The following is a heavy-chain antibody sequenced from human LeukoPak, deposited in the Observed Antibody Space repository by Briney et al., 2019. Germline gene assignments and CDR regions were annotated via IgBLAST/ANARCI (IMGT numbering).Heavy chain of an antibody. J-gene: IGHJ6*03. CDR1: GYTFTSYD. Sequence: ASVTVSCKASGYTFTSYDINWVRQATGQGLEWMGWMNPNSGNTGYAQKFQGRVTMTRNTSISTAYMELSSLRSEDTAVYYCARAAYYDFWSGYYLYYYYMDVWGKGTTVTVSS. CDR3: ARAAYYDFWSGYYLYYYYMDV. V-gene: IGHV1-8*01. CDR2: MNPNSGNT. D-gene: IGHD3-3*01.